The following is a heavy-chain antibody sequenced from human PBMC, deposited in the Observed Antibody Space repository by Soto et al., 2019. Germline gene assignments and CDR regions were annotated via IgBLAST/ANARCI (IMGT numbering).Heavy chain of an antibody. CDR2: IYYSGST. Sequence: SETLSLTCTVSGGSISSSSYYWGWIRQPPGKGLEWIGSIYYSGSTYYNPSLKSRVTISVDTSKNQFSLKLSSVTAADTAVYYCARQRLIVVVPAAMMDWFDPWGQGTLVTVSS. V-gene: IGHV4-39*01. D-gene: IGHD2-2*01. J-gene: IGHJ5*02. CDR3: ARQRLIVVVPAAMMDWFDP. CDR1: GGSISSSSYY.